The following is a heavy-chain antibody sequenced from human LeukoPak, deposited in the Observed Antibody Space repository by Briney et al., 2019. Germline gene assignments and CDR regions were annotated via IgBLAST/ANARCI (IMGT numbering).Heavy chain of an antibody. CDR1: RFTFSSYE. CDR3: ARERNWFDP. V-gene: IGHV3-48*03. J-gene: IGHJ5*02. CDR2: ISSSGSTI. Sequence: GGSLRLSCAASRFTFSSYEMNWVRQAPGKGLEWVSYISSSGSTIYYADSVKGRFTISRDNAKNSLYLQMNSLRAEDTAVYYCARERNWFDPWGQGTLVTVSS.